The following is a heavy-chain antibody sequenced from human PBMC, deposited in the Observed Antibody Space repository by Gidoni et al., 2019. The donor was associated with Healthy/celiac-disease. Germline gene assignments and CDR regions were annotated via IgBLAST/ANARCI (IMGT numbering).Heavy chain of an antibody. CDR3: AKGVLYCSSTSCYELYGMDV. V-gene: IGHV3-23*01. CDR2: IIGSGGST. D-gene: IGHD2-2*01. Sequence: EVQLLESGGGLVQTGGSLRLSCGAPGVTFSSYAMSWVRQAPGKGREWVSAIIGSGGSTYYADSVKGRFTISRDHSKNTRYLQMNSLRAEDTAVYYCAKGVLYCSSTSCYELYGMDVWGQGTTVTVSS. CDR1: GVTFSSYA. J-gene: IGHJ6*02.